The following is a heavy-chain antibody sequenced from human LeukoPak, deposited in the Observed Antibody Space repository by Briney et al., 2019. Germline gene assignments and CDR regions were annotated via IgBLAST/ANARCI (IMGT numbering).Heavy chain of an antibody. Sequence: GGSLRLSCAASGFTFDDYAMHWVRQAPGKGLEWLSGISWNSGSIGYADSVKGRFTISRDNAKNSLYLQMNSPRAEDTALYYCAKGRVVGGVFDIWGQGTMVTVSS. V-gene: IGHV3-9*01. D-gene: IGHD2-15*01. CDR1: GFTFDDYA. J-gene: IGHJ3*02. CDR3: AKGRVVGGVFDI. CDR2: ISWNSGSI.